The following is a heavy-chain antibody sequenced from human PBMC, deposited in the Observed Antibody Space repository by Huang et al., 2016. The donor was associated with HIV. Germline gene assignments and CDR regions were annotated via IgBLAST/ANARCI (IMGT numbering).Heavy chain of an antibody. CDR3: ARGWGCSGGRCPYYFDH. CDR1: GGSFRDYY. V-gene: IGHV4-34*01. CDR2: INHTRST. D-gene: IGHD2-15*01. Sequence: QVQLQQWGVGLLKSSETLSLTCAVYGGSFRDYYWTWIRQSPGKGLGWIGEINHTRSTTYNPSFSPVLISVDKSKNQFSLRLTSVTVADTAVYYCARGWGCSGGRCPYYFDHWGQGTLVTVSP. J-gene: IGHJ5*02.